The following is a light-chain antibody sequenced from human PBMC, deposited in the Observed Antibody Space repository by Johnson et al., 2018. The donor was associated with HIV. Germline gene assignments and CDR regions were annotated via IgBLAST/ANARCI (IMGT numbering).Light chain of an antibody. CDR1: SSNIANNY. V-gene: IGLV1-51*01. CDR2: ENN. Sequence: SVLTQPPSVSAAPGQRVTVSCSGRSSNIANNYVSWYQQFPGEAPKLLIYENNKRPSGIPDRFSGSKSGTSATLGITGLQTGDEADYYCGTWDSSLSDYVFGAGTKVTVL. CDR3: GTWDSSLSDYV. J-gene: IGLJ1*01.